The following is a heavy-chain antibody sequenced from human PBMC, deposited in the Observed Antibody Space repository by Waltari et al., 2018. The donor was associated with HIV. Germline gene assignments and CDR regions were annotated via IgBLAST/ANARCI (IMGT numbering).Heavy chain of an antibody. CDR3: TTWMY. CDR2: IKTQADGETT. Sequence: EVQLVESGGGWIKPGGCLIRSCAASRFTLSDAWMSWVRQAPGKGLEWVARIKTQADGETTDYAAPVQGRFTVSRDDARNTVYLQIDSLKTDDTAMYYCTTWMYWGPGTRVTVSS. D-gene: IGHD2-2*03. CDR1: RFTLSDAW. J-gene: IGHJ4*02. V-gene: IGHV3-15*01.